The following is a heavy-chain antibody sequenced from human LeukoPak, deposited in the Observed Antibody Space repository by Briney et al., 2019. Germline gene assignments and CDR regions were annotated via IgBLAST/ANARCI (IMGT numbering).Heavy chain of an antibody. Sequence: PSETLSLTCTVSGGSISSYYWSWSRHPPGKGLEWIGYIYYSGSTNYNPSLKSRVTISVDTSKNQFSLKLSSVTAADTAVYYCAMAGYCSSTSCYLFPHYYYYYGMDVWGQGTTVTVSS. CDR1: GGSISSYY. V-gene: IGHV4-59*01. D-gene: IGHD2-2*01. CDR2: IYYSGST. J-gene: IGHJ6*02. CDR3: AMAGYCSSTSCYLFPHYYYYYGMDV.